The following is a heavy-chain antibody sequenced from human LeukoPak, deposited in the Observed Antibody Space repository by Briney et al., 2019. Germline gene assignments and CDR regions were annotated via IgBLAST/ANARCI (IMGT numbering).Heavy chain of an antibody. V-gene: IGHV3-15*01. CDR2: IKSKTDGGTT. CDR3: TTVSRFLEWLLADY. D-gene: IGHD3-3*01. Sequence: GGSLRLSCAASGFTFSNAWMSWVRQAPGKGLEWVGRIKSKTDGGTTDYAAPVKGRFTISRDDSKNTLYLQMNSLKTEDTAAYYCTTVSRFLEWLLADYWGQGTLVTVSS. J-gene: IGHJ4*02. CDR1: GFTFSNAW.